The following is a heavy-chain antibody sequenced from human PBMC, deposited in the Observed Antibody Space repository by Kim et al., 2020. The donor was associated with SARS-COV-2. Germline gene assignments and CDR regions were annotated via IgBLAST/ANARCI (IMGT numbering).Heavy chain of an antibody. V-gene: IGHV1-18*01. D-gene: IGHD6-19*01. CDR2: ISPYNGNT. CDR1: GYSFSSYG. Sequence: ASVKVSCKASGYSFSSYGISWVRQAPGQGLEWMGWISPYNGNTDYPQKFQGRVTMTSDTSTSTAYMELRSLTSDDTAIYYCVREGSSGWWGFWGQGTLITVAS. CDR3: VREGSSGWWGF. J-gene: IGHJ4*02.